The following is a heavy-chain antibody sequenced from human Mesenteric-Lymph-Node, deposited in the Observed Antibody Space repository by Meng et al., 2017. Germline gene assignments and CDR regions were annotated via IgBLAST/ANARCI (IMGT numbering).Heavy chain of an antibody. CDR2: ISGSASPI. CDR1: GFTFSDYY. CDR3: ARDYCTSTSCYEGY. Sequence: GESLKISCAVSGFTFSDYYMNWVRQAPGKGLEWVSYISGSASPIYYADSVKGRFTISRDNANNSLYLQMNSLRAEDTAVYYCARDYCTSTSCYEGYWGQGTLVTVSS. D-gene: IGHD2-2*01. J-gene: IGHJ4*02. V-gene: IGHV3-11*01.